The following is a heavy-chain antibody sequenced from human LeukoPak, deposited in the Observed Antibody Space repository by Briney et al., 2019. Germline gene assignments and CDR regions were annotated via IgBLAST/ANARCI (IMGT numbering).Heavy chain of an antibody. V-gene: IGHV3-7*01. CDR3: ARVWIFGVAYYYYGMDV. D-gene: IGHD3-3*01. CDR1: GFTFSSYW. Sequence: GGSLRLSCAASGFTFSSYWMSWVRQAPGKGLEWVANIKQDGSEKYYVGSVKGRFTISRDNAKNSLYLQMNSLRAEDTAVYYCARVWIFGVAYYYYGMDVWGQGTTVTVSS. CDR2: IKQDGSEK. J-gene: IGHJ6*02.